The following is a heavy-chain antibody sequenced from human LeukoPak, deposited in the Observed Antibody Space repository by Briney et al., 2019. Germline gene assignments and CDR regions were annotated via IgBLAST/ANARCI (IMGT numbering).Heavy chain of an antibody. D-gene: IGHD1-7*01. V-gene: IGHV4-34*01. Sequence: SETLSLTCAVNGGSFSGHYWTWIRQPPGKGLEWIGEINHIGTTNNNLSLNSRVTISLDASKSQVSLKLSSVTAADTAVYYCASASRLGTYYFMDVWGNGTTVTVSS. CDR2: INHIGTT. CDR1: GGSFSGHY. J-gene: IGHJ6*03. CDR3: ASASRLGTYYFMDV.